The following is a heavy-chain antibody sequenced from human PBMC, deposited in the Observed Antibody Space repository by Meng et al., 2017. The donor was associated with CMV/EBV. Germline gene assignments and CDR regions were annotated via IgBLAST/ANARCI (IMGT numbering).Heavy chain of an antibody. CDR2: IIPIFGTA. J-gene: IGHJ4*02. CDR3: ARARSRKGSSYIAAAGPQMDY. D-gene: IGHD6-13*01. Sequence: QGQLVQSWAEVKKPGSSVKVSCKASGGTFSSYAISWVRQAPGQGLEWMGGIIPIFGTANYAQKFQGRVTITADESTSTAYMELSSLRSEDTAVYYCARARSRKGSSYIAAAGPQMDYWGQGTLVTVSS. CDR1: GGTFSSYA. V-gene: IGHV1-69*12.